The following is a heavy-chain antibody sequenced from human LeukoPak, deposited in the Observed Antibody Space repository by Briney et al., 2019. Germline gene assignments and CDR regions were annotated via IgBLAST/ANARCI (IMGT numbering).Heavy chain of an antibody. CDR1: GYTFTGYY. CDR2: INPNSGGT. J-gene: IGHJ4*02. CDR3: ARAGAVAAYY. Sequence: ASVKVSCKASGYTFTGYYMHWVRQAPGQGLEWMGWINPNSGGTNYAQKFQGRVTMTRDTSISTAYMELSSLRSEDTAVYYCARAGAVAAYYWGQGTLVTVSS. V-gene: IGHV1-2*02. D-gene: IGHD6-19*01.